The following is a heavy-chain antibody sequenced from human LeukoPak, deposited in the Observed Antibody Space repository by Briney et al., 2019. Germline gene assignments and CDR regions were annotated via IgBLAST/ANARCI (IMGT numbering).Heavy chain of an antibody. V-gene: IGHV3-23*01. D-gene: IGHD7-27*01. CDR2: IGNNGGGI. J-gene: IGHJ4*02. Sequence: PGGSLRLSCAASGFTFSTYTMYWVRHPPGKRLEWVSIIGNNGGGIHYADSVKGRFTISRDNFKNALYLQMNSLRVEDTAVYYCAIDPNWGTHSWCQGVLVTVSS. CDR3: AIDPNWGTHS. CDR1: GFTFSTYT.